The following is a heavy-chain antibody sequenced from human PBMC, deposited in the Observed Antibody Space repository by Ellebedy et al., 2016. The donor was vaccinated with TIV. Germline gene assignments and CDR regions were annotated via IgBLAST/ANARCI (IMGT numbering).Heavy chain of an antibody. Sequence: ASVKVSCKASGYTFTSYDINWVRQAPGQGLEWMGRIIPILGIANYAQKFQGRVTITADKSTSTAYMELSSLRSEDTAVYYCARREMGATWYGMDVWGQGTTVTVSS. CDR3: ARREMGATWYGMDV. D-gene: IGHD1-26*01. J-gene: IGHJ6*02. CDR1: GYTFTSYD. V-gene: IGHV1-69*04. CDR2: IIPILGIA.